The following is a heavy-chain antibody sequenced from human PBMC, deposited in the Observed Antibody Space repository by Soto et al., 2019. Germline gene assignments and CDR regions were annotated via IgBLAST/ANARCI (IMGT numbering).Heavy chain of an antibody. CDR2: IVVGSGNT. CDR3: AASGRGSGSYYAP. D-gene: IGHD3-10*01. CDR1: GFTFTSSA. Sequence: ASVKVSCKASGFTFTSSAMQWVRQARGQRLEWIGWIVVGSGNTNYAQKFQERVTITRDMSTSTAYMELSSLRSEDTAVYYCAASGRGSGSYYAPWGQGTLVTVSS. J-gene: IGHJ5*02. V-gene: IGHV1-58*02.